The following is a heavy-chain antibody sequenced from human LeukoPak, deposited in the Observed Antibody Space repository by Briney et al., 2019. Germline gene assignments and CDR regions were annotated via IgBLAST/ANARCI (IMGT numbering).Heavy chain of an antibody. CDR3: ASLLRFLEWPSFFDF. CDR2: IYPGDSDT. Sequence: GESLKISCKGSGYTFATSWIGWVRQMPGKGLEWMGIIYPGDSDTRYSPSFQGQVTISADTSINTAYLHWSSLKASDTAIYYCASLLRFLEWPSFFDFWGQGTLVTVSS. J-gene: IGHJ4*02. CDR1: GYTFATSW. V-gene: IGHV5-51*01. D-gene: IGHD3-3*01.